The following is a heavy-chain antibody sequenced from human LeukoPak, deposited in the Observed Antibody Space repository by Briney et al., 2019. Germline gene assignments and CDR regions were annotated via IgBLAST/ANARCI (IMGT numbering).Heavy chain of an antibody. D-gene: IGHD3-10*01. CDR3: ARSNYYGSGSYRYYFDY. J-gene: IGHJ4*02. V-gene: IGHV1-2*02. CDR1: GYTFTGYY. Sequence: ASVKVSCKASGYTFTGYYMHWVRQAPGQGLEWMGWINPNSGGTNYAQKIQGRVTMTRDTSISTAYMELSRLRSDDTAVYYCARSNYYGSGSYRYYFDYWGQGTLVTVSS. CDR2: INPNSGGT.